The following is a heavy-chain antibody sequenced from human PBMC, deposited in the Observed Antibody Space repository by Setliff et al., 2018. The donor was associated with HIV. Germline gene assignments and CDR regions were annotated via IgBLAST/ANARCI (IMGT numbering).Heavy chain of an antibody. V-gene: IGHV4-31*03. CDR2: IYYSGST. D-gene: IGHD5-18*01. CDR1: GGSISSGGYY. Sequence: PSETLSLTCTVSGGSISSGGYYWSWIRQHPGKGLEWIGYIYYSGSTYYNPSLKSRVTISVDTSKNQLSLKLTSVTAADTAVYYCASSIRGYSYGTGYYYMDVWGKGTTVTVSS. J-gene: IGHJ6*03. CDR3: ASSIRGYSYGTGYYYMDV.